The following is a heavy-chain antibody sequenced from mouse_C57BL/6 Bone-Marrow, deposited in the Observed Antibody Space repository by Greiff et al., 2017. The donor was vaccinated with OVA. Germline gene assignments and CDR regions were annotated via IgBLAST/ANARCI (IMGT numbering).Heavy chain of an antibody. CDR2: IRLKSDNYAT. D-gene: IGHD3-2*02. J-gene: IGHJ3*01. Sequence: EVKLVESGGGLVQPGGSMKLSCVASGFTFSNYWMNWVRQSPEKGLEWVAQIRLKSDNYATHYAESVKGRFTISRDDSKSSVYLQMNNLRAEDTGIYYCTAQATPGLFAYWGQGTLVTVSA. CDR1: GFTFSNYW. CDR3: TAQATPGLFAY. V-gene: IGHV6-3*01.